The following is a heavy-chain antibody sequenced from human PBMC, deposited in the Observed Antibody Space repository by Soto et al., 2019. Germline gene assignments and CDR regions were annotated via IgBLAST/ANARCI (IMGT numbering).Heavy chain of an antibody. CDR2: ITSSGDKT. V-gene: IGHV3-23*01. Sequence: GGSLRLSCAASGFSLNNFAMTWVRQAPGKGLEWVSGITSSGDKTYYADSVKGRFIISRDNSKNTLYLQMNSLRVEDTALYYCARDCASTSCSVWHYWGQGTLVTVSS. CDR3: ARDCASTSCSVWHY. CDR1: GFSLNNFA. D-gene: IGHD2-2*01. J-gene: IGHJ4*02.